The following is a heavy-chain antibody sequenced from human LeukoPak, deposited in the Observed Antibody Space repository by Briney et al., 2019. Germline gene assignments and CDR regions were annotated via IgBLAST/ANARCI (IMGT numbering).Heavy chain of an antibody. Sequence: GGSLRLSCGASGFTFSNYAMYWVRQAPGKGLEWVSGLTGGGDFTYYADSVKGRFTISRDNSKNTLYLQMNSLRAEDTAVYYCARDPGYSYGYYYYYGMDVWGQGTTVTVSS. D-gene: IGHD5-18*01. CDR1: GFTFSNYA. CDR2: LTGGGDFT. CDR3: ARDPGYSYGYYYYYGMDV. J-gene: IGHJ6*02. V-gene: IGHV3-23*01.